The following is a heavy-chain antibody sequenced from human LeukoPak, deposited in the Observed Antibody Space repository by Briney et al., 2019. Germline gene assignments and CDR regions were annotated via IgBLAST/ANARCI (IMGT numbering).Heavy chain of an antibody. D-gene: IGHD3-10*01. CDR3: AKDHQVYDSGSYYY. CDR1: GFTFSSYS. CDR2: ISSSSSYI. Sequence: GGSLRLSCAASGFTFSSYSLNWVRQAPGKGLEWVSSISSSSSYIYCADSVKGRFTISRDNSKNTLYLQMNSLRAEDTAVYYCAKDHQVYDSGSYYYWGQGTLVTVSS. V-gene: IGHV3-21*01. J-gene: IGHJ4*02.